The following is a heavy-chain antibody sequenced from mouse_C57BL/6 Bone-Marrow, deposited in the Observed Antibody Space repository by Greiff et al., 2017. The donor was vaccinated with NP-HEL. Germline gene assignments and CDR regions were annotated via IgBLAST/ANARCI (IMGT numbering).Heavy chain of an antibody. J-gene: IGHJ1*03. CDR2: IDPETGGT. Sequence: VQRVESGAELVRPGASVTLSCKASGYTFTDYEMHWVKQTPVHGLEWIGAIDPETGGTAYNQKFKGKAILTADKSSSTAYMELRSLTSEDSAVYYCTSSYGYFDVWGTGTTVTVSS. CDR3: TSSYGYFDV. V-gene: IGHV1-15*01. CDR1: GYTFTDYE.